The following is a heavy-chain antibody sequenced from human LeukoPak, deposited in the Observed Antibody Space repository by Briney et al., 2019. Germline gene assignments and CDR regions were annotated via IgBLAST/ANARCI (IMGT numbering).Heavy chain of an antibody. CDR2: INPNSGGT. CDR3: ARAGGITMVRGALREFDY. V-gene: IGHV1-2*04. CDR1: GYTFTGYY. Sequence: ASVKVSCKASGYTFTGYYMHWVRQAPGQGLEWMGWINPNSGGTNYAQKFQGWVTMTRDTSISTAYMELSRLRSDDTAVYYCARAGGITMVRGALREFDYWGQGTLVTVSS. D-gene: IGHD3-10*01. J-gene: IGHJ4*02.